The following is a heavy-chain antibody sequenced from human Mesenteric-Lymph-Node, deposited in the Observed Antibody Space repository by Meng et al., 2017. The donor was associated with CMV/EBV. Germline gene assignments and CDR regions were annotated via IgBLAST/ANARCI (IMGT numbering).Heavy chain of an antibody. CDR3: ATGHFDY. CDR2: ISSSSSYI. J-gene: IGHJ4*02. Sequence: GGPLRLSCAASGFTVSSNYMSWVRQAPGKGLEWVSSISSSSSYIYYADSVKGRFTISRDTYKNTLYLQMNSLRDDDTAVYYCATGHFDYWGQGTLVTVSS. D-gene: IGHD3-10*01. V-gene: IGHV3-21*04. CDR1: GFTVSSNY.